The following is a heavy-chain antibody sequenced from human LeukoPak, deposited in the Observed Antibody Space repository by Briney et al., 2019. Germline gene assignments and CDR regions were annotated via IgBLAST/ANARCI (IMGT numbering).Heavy chain of an antibody. V-gene: IGHV3-23*01. CDR2: NSGSGDAT. CDR3: AKDRRGNYYGTFDY. D-gene: IGHD1-26*01. Sequence: GGSLRLSCAASGFTFSTYAMSWVRQAPGKGLEWVSANSGSGDATYYADSVKGRFTISRDKSKNTLYLQMNSLRVEDTALYYCAKDRRGNYYGTFDYWGQGTLVTVSS. CDR1: GFTFSTYA. J-gene: IGHJ4*02.